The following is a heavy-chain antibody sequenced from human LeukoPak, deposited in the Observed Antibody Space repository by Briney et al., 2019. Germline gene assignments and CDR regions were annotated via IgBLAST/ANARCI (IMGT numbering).Heavy chain of an antibody. CDR2: XXXXXXXI. CDR1: GXTXXSYS. D-gene: IGHD2-2*02. V-gene: IGHV3-21*01. J-gene: IGHJ6*02. CDR3: ARAYCSSTSCYIGHYYYGMDV. Sequence: PGGSLRLSCAASGXTXXSYSMNWVRQAXXXXXXXXXSXXXXXXXIYYADSVKGRFTISRDNAKNSLYLQMNSLRAEDTAVYYCARAYCSSTSCYIGHYYYGMDVWGQGTTVTVSS.